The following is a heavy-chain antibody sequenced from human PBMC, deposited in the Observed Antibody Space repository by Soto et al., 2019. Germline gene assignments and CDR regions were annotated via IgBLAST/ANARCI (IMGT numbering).Heavy chain of an antibody. J-gene: IGHJ4*02. V-gene: IGHV3-23*01. CDR3: ARRGSGSYYGY. D-gene: IGHD1-26*01. CDR1: GFTFSSYA. CDR2: ISGSGGST. Sequence: EVQLLESGGGLAQPGGSLRLSCAASGFTFSSYAMRWVRQAPVKGLEWVSAISGSGGSTYYADSVKGRFTISRDNSKNTLYLQMNSLRAEDTAVYYCARRGSGSYYGYWGQGTLVTVSS.